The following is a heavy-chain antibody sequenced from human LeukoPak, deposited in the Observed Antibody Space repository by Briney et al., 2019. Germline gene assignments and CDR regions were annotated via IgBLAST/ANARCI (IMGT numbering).Heavy chain of an antibody. V-gene: IGHV3-33*01. D-gene: IGHD3-22*01. CDR3: ARDADTSAFYWYFDL. J-gene: IGHJ2*01. Sequence: GGSLRLSCTASGFTLSSYGMHWVRQAPGKGLELVALMWSDGTKTSYADSVKGRFTISRDISRNTPYLQMNSLRAEDTALYYCARDADTSAFYWYFDLWGRGTLVTVSS. CDR2: MWSDGTKT. CDR1: GFTLSSYG.